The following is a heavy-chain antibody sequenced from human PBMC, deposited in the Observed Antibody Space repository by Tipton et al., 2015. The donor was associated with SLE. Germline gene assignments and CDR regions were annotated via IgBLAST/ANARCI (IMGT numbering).Heavy chain of an antibody. CDR2: IYYSGGT. CDR1: GGSFSGYY. D-gene: IGHD1-14*01. CDR3: ARGLAEYLFDY. V-gene: IGHV4-34*09. Sequence: TLSLTCAVYGGSFSGYYWSWIRQPPGKGLEWIGYIYYSGGTYYNPSLKSRVTISVDTSKNQFSLKLSSVTAADTAVYYCARGLAEYLFDYWGQGTLVTVSS. J-gene: IGHJ4*02.